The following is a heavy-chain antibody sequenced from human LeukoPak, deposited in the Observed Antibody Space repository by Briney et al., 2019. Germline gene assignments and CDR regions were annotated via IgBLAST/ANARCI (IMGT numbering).Heavy chain of an antibody. D-gene: IGHD3-16*02. V-gene: IGHV1-2*02. CDR1: RYTFTGYY. CDR3: ARDYVHYDYVWGSYRLNY. Sequence: GASAKVSCKASRYTFTGYYMHCVRQAPGQGLEWMGWINPNIGGPNYAQKLQGRVTMTRDTSISTAYMELSRLRSDDTAVYYCARDYVHYDYVWGSYRLNYWGQGTLVTVSS. J-gene: IGHJ4*02. CDR2: INPNIGGP.